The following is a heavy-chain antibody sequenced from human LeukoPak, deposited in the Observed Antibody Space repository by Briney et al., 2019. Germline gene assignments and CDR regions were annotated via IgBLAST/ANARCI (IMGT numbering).Heavy chain of an antibody. D-gene: IGHD6-19*01. CDR3: AKTLREQWLTTNDAFDI. Sequence: GGSLRLSCAASRFTFSSYTMTWVRQAPGKGLEWVSAISGSGGSTYYADSVKGRFTISRDNSKNTLYLQMNSLRAEDTAVYYCAKTLREQWLTTNDAFDIWGQGTMVTVSS. V-gene: IGHV3-23*01. CDR2: ISGSGGST. J-gene: IGHJ3*02. CDR1: RFTFSSYT.